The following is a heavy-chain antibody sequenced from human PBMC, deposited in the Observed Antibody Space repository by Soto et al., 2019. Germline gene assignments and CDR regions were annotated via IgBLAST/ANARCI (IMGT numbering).Heavy chain of an antibody. CDR3: ARGRFFWQQLVPHPRRPFDY. CDR1: GGSFSGYY. V-gene: IGHV4-34*01. J-gene: IGHJ4*02. D-gene: IGHD6-13*01. Sequence: QVQLQQWGAGLLKPSETLSLTCAVYGGSFSGYYWSWIRQPPGKGLEWIGEINHSGSTNYNPSLKSRVTISVDTSKNQFSLKLSSVTAADTAVYYCARGRFFWQQLVPHPRRPFDYWGQGTLVTVSS. CDR2: INHSGST.